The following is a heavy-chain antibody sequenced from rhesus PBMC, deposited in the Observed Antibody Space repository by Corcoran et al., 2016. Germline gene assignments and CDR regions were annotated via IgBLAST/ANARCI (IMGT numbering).Heavy chain of an antibody. CDR2: INPDSSTI. Sequence: EVKLLQSGGGLVQPGGSLKLSCAASGIDFSRYWMSWVRRAPGKGLEWIGEINPDSSTINYAPSLKDKFIISRDNAKNTLYLQMSKVRSEDTALDYCSRRNIYGYFDVWGTGTTVTVSS. CDR3: SRRNIYGYFDV. J-gene: IGHJ2*01. D-gene: IGHD1-20*01. CDR1: GIDFSRYW. V-gene: IGHV3-34*01.